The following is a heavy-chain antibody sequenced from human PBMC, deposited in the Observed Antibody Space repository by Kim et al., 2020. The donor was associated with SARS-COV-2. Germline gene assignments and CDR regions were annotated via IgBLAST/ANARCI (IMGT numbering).Heavy chain of an antibody. CDR3: ARARSGSYLSDFDY. J-gene: IGHJ4*02. D-gene: IGHD3-10*01. Sequence: GSGKGRFTIARDNSKNTLYLQMNSLGAEDTAVYYCARARSGSYLSDFDYWGQGTLVTVSS. V-gene: IGHV3-30*01.